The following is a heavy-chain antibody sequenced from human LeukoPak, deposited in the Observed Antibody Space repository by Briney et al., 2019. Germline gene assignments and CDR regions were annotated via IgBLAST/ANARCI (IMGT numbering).Heavy chain of an antibody. CDR1: GFTFDDYA. J-gene: IGHJ4*02. CDR2: ISWNSGSI. Sequence: GRSLRLPCAASGFTFDDYAMHWVRQAPGKGLEWVSGISWNSGSIGYADSVKGRFTISRDNAKNSLYLQMNSLRAEDMALYYCAKGRGVAVAGTFDYWGQGTLVTVSS. V-gene: IGHV3-9*03. D-gene: IGHD6-19*01. CDR3: AKGRGVAVAGTFDY.